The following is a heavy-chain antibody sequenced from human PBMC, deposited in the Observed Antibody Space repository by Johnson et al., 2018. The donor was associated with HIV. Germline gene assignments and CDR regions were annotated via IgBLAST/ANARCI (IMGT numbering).Heavy chain of an antibody. CDR3: AKDETPMKRAFDI. Sequence: VQLVESGGGVVQPGGSLRLSCAASGFTFSSYGMHWVRQAPGKGLEWVANIKQDGSEKYYVDSVKGRFTISRDNAKNSLYLQMNSLRAEDTAVYYCAKDETPMKRAFDIWGQGTMVTVSS. J-gene: IGHJ3*02. CDR1: GFTFSSYG. CDR2: IKQDGSEK. V-gene: IGHV3-7*03.